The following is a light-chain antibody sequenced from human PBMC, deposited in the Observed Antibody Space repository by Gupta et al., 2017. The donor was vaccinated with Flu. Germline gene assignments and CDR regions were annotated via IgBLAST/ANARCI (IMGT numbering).Light chain of an antibody. CDR1: STNIGAGYD. V-gene: IGLV1-40*01. CDR3: QSYDFTVSGSV. J-gene: IGLJ3*02. Sequence: VTIPCTGTSTNIGAGYDVHWYQQLPGAAPKLLIYSNINRPSEVPERFSASKSGPSASLAIAGLQPEDEAQYHCQSYDFTVSGSVFGGGTALTVL. CDR2: SNI.